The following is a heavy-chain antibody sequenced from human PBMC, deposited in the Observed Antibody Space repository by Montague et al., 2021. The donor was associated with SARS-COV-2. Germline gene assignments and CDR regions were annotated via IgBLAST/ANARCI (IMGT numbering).Heavy chain of an antibody. CDR1: GGSFSGYY. J-gene: IGHJ4*02. CDR2: INHSGST. V-gene: IGHV4-34*01. CDR3: ARVFPRWLQLDPYFDY. D-gene: IGHD5-24*01. Sequence: TLSLTCAVYGGSFSGYYWSWIRQPPGKGLEWIGEINHSGSTNYNPSLKSRVTISVDTSKNQFSLKLSSVTAADTAVYYCARVFPRWLQLDPYFDYWGQGTLVTVSS.